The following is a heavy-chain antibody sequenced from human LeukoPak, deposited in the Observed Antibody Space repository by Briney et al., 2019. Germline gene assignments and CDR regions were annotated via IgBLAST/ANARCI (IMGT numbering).Heavy chain of an antibody. CDR1: GYTLTELS. V-gene: IGHV1-24*01. Sequence: GASVKVSCKVSGYTLTELSMHWVRQAPGKGLEWMGGFDPEDGETIYAQKFQGWVTMTRDTSISTAYMELSRLRSDDTAVYYCARGLTAMVTSCYYWGQGTLVTVSS. CDR3: ARGLTAMVTSCYY. D-gene: IGHD5-18*01. J-gene: IGHJ4*02. CDR2: FDPEDGET.